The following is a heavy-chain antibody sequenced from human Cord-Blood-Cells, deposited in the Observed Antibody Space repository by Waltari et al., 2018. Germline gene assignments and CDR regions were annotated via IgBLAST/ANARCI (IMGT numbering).Heavy chain of an antibody. Sequence: QLQLQESGPGLVKPSETLSLTCTVPGGPISSSIYYWGWIRQPPGKGLEWIGSIYYSGSTYYNPSLKSRVTISVDTSKNQFSLKLSSVTAADTAVYYCATLFYGDYAFDIWGQGTMVTVSS. D-gene: IGHD4-17*01. CDR2: IYYSGST. J-gene: IGHJ3*02. V-gene: IGHV4-39*01. CDR3: ATLFYGDYAFDI. CDR1: GGPISSSIYY.